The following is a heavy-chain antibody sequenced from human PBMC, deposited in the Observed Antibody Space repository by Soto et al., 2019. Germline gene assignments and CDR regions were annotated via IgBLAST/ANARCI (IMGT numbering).Heavy chain of an antibody. J-gene: IGHJ5*02. V-gene: IGHV4-31*03. CDR1: GGSITSGGYY. D-gene: IGHD6-19*01. CDR3: ARGGWSDNWFVP. Sequence: QGQLQESGPGLVRPSETLSLTCTVSGGSITSGGYYWGWIRPHPGKGLEWIGHIYYSGSTSYNPSLKSRVSMSADTSKNQFSMKLSSVTAADTAVYYCARGGWSDNWFVPWGQGTLVTVSS. CDR2: IYYSGST.